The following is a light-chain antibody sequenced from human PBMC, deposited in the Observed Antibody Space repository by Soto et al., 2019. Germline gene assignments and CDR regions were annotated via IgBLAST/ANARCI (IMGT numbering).Light chain of an antibody. CDR2: EVT. CDR1: TNDVGAYNY. V-gene: IGLV2-14*01. Sequence: QSALTQPASVSGSPGHSISIFCTGTTNDVGAYNYVSWYQLHPGKAPKVIIHEVTNRPSGVSNRFSGSNAGKTASLTISVLRADDEADYFCASYSTLTPFVFGTGTKLTVL. CDR3: ASYSTLTPFV. J-gene: IGLJ1*01.